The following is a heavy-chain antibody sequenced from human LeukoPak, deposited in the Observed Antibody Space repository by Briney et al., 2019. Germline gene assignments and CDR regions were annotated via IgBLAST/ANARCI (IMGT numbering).Heavy chain of an antibody. J-gene: IGHJ4*02. V-gene: IGHV3-74*01. CDR2: ISSDGSTT. CDR1: GFTFSTYW. D-gene: IGHD2/OR15-2a*01. CDR3: ARDFSAGVDY. Sequence: GGSLRLPCAASGFTFSTYWMHWVRQAPGKGLVWVSRISSDGSTTIYADSVKGRFTISRDNAKNTLYLQMNSLRAEDTAVYYCARDFSAGVDYWGQGTLVTVSS.